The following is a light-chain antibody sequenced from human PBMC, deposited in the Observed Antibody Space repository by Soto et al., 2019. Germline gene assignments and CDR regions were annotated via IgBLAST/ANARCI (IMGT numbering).Light chain of an antibody. CDR1: QAVNTR. CDR3: RQRASRLRT. Sequence: ASQAVNTRLAWYQHKPGQAPRLLIYLTSNRAAGIPARFSGSGSETDFTLTISLVEPEDFAVYYCRQRASRLRTFGEGTKVDIK. J-gene: IGKJ1*01. CDR2: LTS. V-gene: IGKV3D-11*01.